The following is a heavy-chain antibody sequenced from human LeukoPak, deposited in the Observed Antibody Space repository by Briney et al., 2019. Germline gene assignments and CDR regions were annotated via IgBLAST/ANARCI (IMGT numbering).Heavy chain of an antibody. D-gene: IGHD6-19*01. V-gene: IGHV1-2*02. CDR3: ASGRPGSGWAFDY. Sequence: ASVKVSCKASGYTFTGYYIHWVRQAPGQGLEWMGWIHPNSGGTNYAQKFQGRVTMTRDTSITTAYMELSRLRSDDTAVYYCASGRPGSGWAFDYWGQGTLVTVSS. CDR2: IHPNSGGT. J-gene: IGHJ4*02. CDR1: GYTFTGYY.